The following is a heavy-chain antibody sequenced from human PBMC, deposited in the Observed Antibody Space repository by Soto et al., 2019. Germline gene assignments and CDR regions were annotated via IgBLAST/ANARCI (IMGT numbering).Heavy chain of an antibody. J-gene: IGHJ2*01. CDR3: ARGNHRWLQLWYFDL. V-gene: IGHV1-69*12. CDR1: GGTFSSYT. CDR2: IIPIYGTA. Sequence: QVQLVQSGAEVKKPGSSVTVSCKASGGTFSSYTISWVRQAPGQGLEWMGGIIPIYGTANYAQKFQGRVTITADESTRKAYMELSSVRSEDTAVYYCARGNHRWLQLWYFDLWGRGTLVTVSS. D-gene: IGHD5-12*01.